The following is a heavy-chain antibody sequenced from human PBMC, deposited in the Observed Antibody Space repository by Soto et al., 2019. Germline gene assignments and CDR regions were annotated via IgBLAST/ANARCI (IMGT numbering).Heavy chain of an antibody. V-gene: IGHV3-30-3*01. CDR2: ISYDGSNK. CDR3: ARAHVVVVAASPLDY. CDR1: GFTFSSYA. Sequence: QVQLVESGGGVVQPGRSLRLSCAASGFTFSSYAMHWVRQAPGKGLEWVAVISYDGSNKYYADSVKGRFTISRDNSKNTLYLQMNSLRAEDTAVYYCARAHVVVVAASPLDYWGQGTLVTVSS. J-gene: IGHJ4*02. D-gene: IGHD2-15*01.